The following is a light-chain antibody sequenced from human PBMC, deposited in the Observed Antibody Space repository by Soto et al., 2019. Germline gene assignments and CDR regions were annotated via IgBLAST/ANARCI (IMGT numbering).Light chain of an antibody. V-gene: IGLV1-44*01. J-gene: IGLJ1*01. Sequence: QSVLTQPPSASGTPGQRVTTSCSGGSSNIGINSVSWYQQLPGTAPKLLIYNNNQRPPGVPDRFSGSKSGTSASLAISGLQSGAEADYYCAAWDDSLNGYVFGTGTKVTVL. CDR2: NNN. CDR1: SSNIGINS. CDR3: AAWDDSLNGYV.